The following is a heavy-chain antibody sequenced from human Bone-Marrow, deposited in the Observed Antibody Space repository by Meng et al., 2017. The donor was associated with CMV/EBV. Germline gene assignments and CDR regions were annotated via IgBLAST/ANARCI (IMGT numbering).Heavy chain of an antibody. CDR3: ARDFDWSTAY. D-gene: IGHD3-9*01. Sequence: LHCAASGFNFRDYYMSWIRQAPGKGLEWVSYISSSGSTIYYADSVKGRFTISRDNAKNSLYLQMNSLRAEDTAVYYCARDFDWSTAYWGQGTLVTVSS. CDR1: GFNFRDYY. V-gene: IGHV3-11*04. CDR2: ISSSGSTI. J-gene: IGHJ4*02.